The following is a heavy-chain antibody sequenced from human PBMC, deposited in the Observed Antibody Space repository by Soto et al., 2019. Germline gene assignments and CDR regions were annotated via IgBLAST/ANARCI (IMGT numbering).Heavy chain of an antibody. D-gene: IGHD4-17*01. CDR3: ASGGDYNYYYGMDV. CDR2: IYHSGST. V-gene: IGHV4-30-2*01. Sequence: RSLTCAVSGGSISSGGYSWSWIRQPPGKGLEWIGYIYHSGSTYYNPSLKSRVTISVDRSKNQFSLKLSSVTAADTAVYYCASGGDYNYYYGMDVWGQGTTVTVSS. J-gene: IGHJ6*02. CDR1: GGSISSGGYS.